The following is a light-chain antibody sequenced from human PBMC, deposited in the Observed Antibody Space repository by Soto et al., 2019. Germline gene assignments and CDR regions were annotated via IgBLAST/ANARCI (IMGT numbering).Light chain of an antibody. CDR2: DTS. Sequence: EIVLTQSPATLSLSPGERATLSCRASQSVENYLAWFQQKRGQAPRLLIYDTSNRAAGIPDRFSGSGSGTDFTLTISSLEPEDFAVYYCHQRYIWPPLTFGGGTKVENK. CDR1: QSVENY. V-gene: IGKV3-11*01. CDR3: HQRYIWPPLT. J-gene: IGKJ4*01.